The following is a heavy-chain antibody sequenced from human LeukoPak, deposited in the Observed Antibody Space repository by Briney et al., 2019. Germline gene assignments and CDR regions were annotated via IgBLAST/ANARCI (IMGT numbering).Heavy chain of an antibody. V-gene: IGHV1-18*01. D-gene: IGHD4-23*01. J-gene: IGHJ4*02. Sequence: ASVRVSCKASGYTFTSYGISWVRQAPGQGLEWMGWISAYNGNTNYAQKFQGRVTMTRDTSTSTVYMELSSLRSEDTAVYYCARDLGGPLDYWGQGTLVTVSS. CDR3: ARDLGGPLDY. CDR2: ISAYNGNT. CDR1: GYTFTSYG.